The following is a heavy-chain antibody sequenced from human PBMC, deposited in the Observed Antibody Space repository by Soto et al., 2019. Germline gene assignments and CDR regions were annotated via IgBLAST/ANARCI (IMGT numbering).Heavy chain of an antibody. Sequence: GGSLRLSCAASGFTFSTYNMNWVRQAPGKGLEWVSYIRGSGAIYYADSVQGRFTMSRNNAKNSLYLQMNSLRAEDTAVYYCARDFLRGYGPDYWGQGTLVTVSS. D-gene: IGHD2-15*01. V-gene: IGHV3-48*01. CDR3: ARDFLRGYGPDY. CDR2: IRGSGAI. J-gene: IGHJ4*02. CDR1: GFTFSTYN.